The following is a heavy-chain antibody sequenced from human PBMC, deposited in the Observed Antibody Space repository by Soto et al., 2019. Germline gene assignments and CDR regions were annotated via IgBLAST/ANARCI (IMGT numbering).Heavy chain of an antibody. D-gene: IGHD3-22*01. CDR3: ARVKKYYYDSSDLGMDV. CDR2: IYHSGST. CDR1: GGSISSSNW. J-gene: IGHJ6*02. V-gene: IGHV4-4*02. Sequence: SETLSLTCAVSGGSISSSNWWSWVRQPPGKGLEWNGEIYHSGSTNYNPTLKSQDNKSVDKSKNQISMKLSSVTVADTAVYYFARVKKYYYDSSDLGMDVWGQGTTVTVSS.